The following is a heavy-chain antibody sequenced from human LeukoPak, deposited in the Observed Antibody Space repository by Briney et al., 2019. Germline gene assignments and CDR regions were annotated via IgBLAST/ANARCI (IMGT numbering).Heavy chain of an antibody. CDR1: GYTFTSYG. V-gene: IGHV1-69*13. Sequence: SVKVSCKASGYTFTSYGISWVRQAPGQGLEWMGGIIPIFGTANYAQKFQGRVTITADESTSTAYMELSSLRSEDTAVYYCARVGLSIIRRYQLQSPGHYYGMDVWGQGTTVTVSS. CDR2: IIPIFGTA. D-gene: IGHD2-2*01. CDR3: ARVGLSIIRRYQLQSPGHYYGMDV. J-gene: IGHJ6*02.